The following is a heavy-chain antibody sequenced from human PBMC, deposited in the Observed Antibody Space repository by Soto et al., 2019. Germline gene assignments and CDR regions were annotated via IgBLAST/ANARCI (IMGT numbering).Heavy chain of an antibody. CDR2: LSGSGGTT. J-gene: IGHJ4*02. CDR3: AKQRAGYGSGSDTYYFDF. V-gene: IGHV3-23*01. Sequence: EVQLLESGGGLVQPGGSLRLSCSTSGFTFNTYAMNWVRQAPGKGLKWVSALSGSGGTTYYADSGRGRFTISRDNSKNTLFLQMNSLRAEDTSLYYCAKQRAGYGSGSDTYYFDFWGQETLVTVSS. CDR1: GFTFNTYA. D-gene: IGHD3-10*01.